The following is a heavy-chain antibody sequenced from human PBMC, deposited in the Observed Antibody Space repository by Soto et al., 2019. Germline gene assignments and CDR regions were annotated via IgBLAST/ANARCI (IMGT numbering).Heavy chain of an antibody. Sequence: GGSLRLSCAASGFTFSSYIMNWVRQAPGKGLEWVSYISSSSSTIYNADSVKDRFTISRDNAKNSLYLQMHSLRDEDTAVYYCARGYYGSGGYNWFDPWGQGTLVTVSS. J-gene: IGHJ5*02. CDR2: ISSSSSTI. D-gene: IGHD3-10*01. CDR3: ARGYYGSGGYNWFDP. CDR1: GFTFSSYI. V-gene: IGHV3-48*02.